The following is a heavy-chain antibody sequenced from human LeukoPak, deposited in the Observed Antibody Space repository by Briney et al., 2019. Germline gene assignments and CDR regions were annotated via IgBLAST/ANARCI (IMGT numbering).Heavy chain of an antibody. CDR1: GFTFSTYW. CDR3: ARGTVHLEGRNDY. CDR2: IKQDGSEK. Sequence: QPGGSLRLSCAASGFTFSTYWMSWVRQAPGKGLEWVANIKQDGSEKYYVDSVKGRFTISRDNAKNSLYLQMNSLRAEDTAVYYCARGTVHLEGRNDYWGQGTLVTVSS. J-gene: IGHJ4*02. D-gene: IGHD2-15*01. V-gene: IGHV3-7*05.